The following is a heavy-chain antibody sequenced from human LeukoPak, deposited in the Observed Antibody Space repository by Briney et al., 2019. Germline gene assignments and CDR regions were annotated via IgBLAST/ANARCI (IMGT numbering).Heavy chain of an antibody. V-gene: IGHV3-21*01. Sequence: GGSLRLSCAAYGFTFSSYSMNLVRQAPGKGLEWVSSISSSSSYIYYADSVKGRFTISRDNAKNSLYLQMNSLRAEDTAVYYCAREGLVGSFDYWGQGTLVTVSS. J-gene: IGHJ4*02. D-gene: IGHD1-26*01. CDR2: ISSSSSYI. CDR1: GFTFSSYS. CDR3: AREGLVGSFDY.